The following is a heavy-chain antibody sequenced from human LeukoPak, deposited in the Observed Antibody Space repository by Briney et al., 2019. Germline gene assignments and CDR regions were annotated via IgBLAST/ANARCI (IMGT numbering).Heavy chain of an antibody. Sequence: SETLSLTCTASGGSISSYYWSWIRQPPGKGLEWIGYIYYSGSTNYNPSLKSRVTISVDTSKNQFSLKLSSVTAADTAVYYCARRYYYDSSGYWVDAFDIWGQGTMVTVSS. D-gene: IGHD3-22*01. J-gene: IGHJ3*02. CDR3: ARRYYYDSSGYWVDAFDI. CDR1: GGSISSYY. V-gene: IGHV4-59*01. CDR2: IYYSGST.